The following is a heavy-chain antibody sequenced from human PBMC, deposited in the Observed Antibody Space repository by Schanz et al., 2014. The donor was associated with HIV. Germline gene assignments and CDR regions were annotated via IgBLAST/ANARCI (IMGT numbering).Heavy chain of an antibody. J-gene: IGHJ4*02. CDR1: GFTFSSYA. CDR3: AKPEYDSSGNSQSHFDY. D-gene: IGHD3-22*01. Sequence: EVHLVESRGGLVKPGGSLRLSCAASGFTFSSYAMSWVRQAPGKGLEWVSTISGSGGSPYYADSVKGRFTISRDNSKNTLYLQMTTLRTEDTAVYYCAKPEYDSSGNSQSHFDYWGQGTLVTVSS. V-gene: IGHV3-23*04. CDR2: ISGSGGSP.